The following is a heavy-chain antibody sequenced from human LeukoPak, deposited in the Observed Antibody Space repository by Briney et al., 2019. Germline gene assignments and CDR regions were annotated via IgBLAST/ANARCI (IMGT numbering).Heavy chain of an antibody. D-gene: IGHD3-3*01. CDR2: INPSGGST. CDR1: GYAFSTYY. CDR3: ARGEGARYDFRSGYPGY. J-gene: IGHJ4*02. Sequence: ASVKVSCKASGYAFSTYYIHWMRQAPGQGLEWMGMINPSGGSTTYAQQLQGRVTMTRDTSTSTVYMELSILRSEDTAVYYCARGEGARYDFRSGYPGYWGQGILVTVSS. V-gene: IGHV1-46*04.